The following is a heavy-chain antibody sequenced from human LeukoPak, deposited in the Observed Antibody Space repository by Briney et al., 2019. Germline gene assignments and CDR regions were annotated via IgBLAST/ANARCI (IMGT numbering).Heavy chain of an antibody. J-gene: IGHJ4*02. D-gene: IGHD3-22*01. V-gene: IGHV3-7*01. CDR3: ARRSAAYSYDSSGYSPVYYFDY. Sequence: GGSLRLSCAASGFTFSNYWMSWVRQAPGKGLEWVANIKQDRSEKYYVDSVKGRFTISRDNAKNSLYLQMNSLRAEDTAVYYCARRSAAYSYDSSGYSPVYYFDYWGQGTLVTVSS. CDR1: GFTFSNYW. CDR2: IKQDRSEK.